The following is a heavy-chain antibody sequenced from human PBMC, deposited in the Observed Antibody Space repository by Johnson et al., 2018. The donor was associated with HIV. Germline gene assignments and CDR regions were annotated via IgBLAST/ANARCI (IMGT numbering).Heavy chain of an antibody. CDR3: ARDLHYYGRDDAFDI. CDR1: GFTFKSYS. Sequence: QVQLVESGGGVVQPGRSLRLSCAASGFTFKSYSMHWVRQAPGKGLEWMAVISYDGSYKFYADSLKGRFSISRDNSNNTLYLQMNSLRPEDTAVYYCARDLHYYGRDDAFDIWGQGTMVTVSS. J-gene: IGHJ3*02. V-gene: IGHV3-30*03. CDR2: ISYDGSYK. D-gene: IGHD3-10*01.